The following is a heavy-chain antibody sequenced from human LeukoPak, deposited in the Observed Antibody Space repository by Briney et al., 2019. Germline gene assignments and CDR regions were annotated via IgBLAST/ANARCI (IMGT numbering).Heavy chain of an antibody. Sequence: KSSETLSLTCTVSGVSISSSNSYWGWIRQPPGKGLEWIGSIYYSGNTYYNASLRSQVSISIDTSKNQFSLRLTSVTAADMAVYYCARGYYVWGSYRSHVNDYWGQGTLVTVSS. V-gene: IGHV4-39*01. D-gene: IGHD3-16*02. CDR1: GVSISSSNSY. CDR2: IYYSGNT. CDR3: ARGYYVWGSYRSHVNDY. J-gene: IGHJ4*02.